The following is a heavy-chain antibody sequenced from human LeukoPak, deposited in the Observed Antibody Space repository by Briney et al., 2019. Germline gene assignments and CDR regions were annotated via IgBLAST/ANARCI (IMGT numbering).Heavy chain of an antibody. J-gene: IGHJ2*01. CDR3: ARRGYDILTGYSFDWYFDL. D-gene: IGHD3-9*01. Sequence: GGSLRLSCAASGFTFSSYSMNWVRQAPGKGLEWVSSISSSSRSYIYYADSVKGRFTISRDNAKNSLYLQMNSLRAEDTAVYYCARRGYDILTGYSFDWYFDLWGRGTLVTVSS. CDR2: ISSSSRSYI. V-gene: IGHV3-21*01. CDR1: GFTFSSYS.